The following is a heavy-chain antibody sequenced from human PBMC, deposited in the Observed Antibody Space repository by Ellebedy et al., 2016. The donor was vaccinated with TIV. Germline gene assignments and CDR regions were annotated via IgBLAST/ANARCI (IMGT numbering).Heavy chain of an antibody. J-gene: IGHJ4*02. D-gene: IGHD3-10*01. CDR2: IDTRSTSL. Sequence: PGGSLRLSCAASGFTFSGYSMNWVRQAPGKGLEWISYIDTRSTSLYADSVKGRFTISRDNAKRSLFLQVSSLRDEDTAVYYCTRDGGSYGSGRFGRADHWGQGTLVTVSS. CDR3: TRDGGSYGSGRFGRADH. CDR1: GFTFSGYS. V-gene: IGHV3-48*02.